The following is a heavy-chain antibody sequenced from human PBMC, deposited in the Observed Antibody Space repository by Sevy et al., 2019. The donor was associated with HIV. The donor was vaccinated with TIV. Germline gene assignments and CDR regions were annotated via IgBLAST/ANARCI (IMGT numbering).Heavy chain of an antibody. J-gene: IGHJ4*02. CDR2: INPGSIST. CDR1: GYTFNNYY. D-gene: IGHD6-13*01. Sequence: ASVKVSCKASGYTFNNYYLHWVRQAPGQWLEWMGVINPGSISTLYAQKFQCRVTMTRDTSTSTVYLELSRLRSEDTAVYCCGRGDGTGRDFDYWGQGTLVTVSS. CDR3: GRGDGTGRDFDY. V-gene: IGHV1-46*03.